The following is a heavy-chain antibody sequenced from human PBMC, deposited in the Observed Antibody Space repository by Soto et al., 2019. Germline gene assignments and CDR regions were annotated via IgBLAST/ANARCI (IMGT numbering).Heavy chain of an antibody. CDR3: AREAMPDSSGWHY. CDR1: GGTSSSYA. V-gene: IGHV1-69*12. Sequence: QVQLVQSGAEVKKPGSSVKVSCKAPGGTSSSYAIIWVRQAPGQGLEWMGEIIPEFARANYAQKFQGRVTITADESTSTAYMELSSLTSDDTAVYYCAREAMPDSSGWHYWGQGTLVTVSS. J-gene: IGHJ4*02. CDR2: IIPEFARA. D-gene: IGHD6-19*01.